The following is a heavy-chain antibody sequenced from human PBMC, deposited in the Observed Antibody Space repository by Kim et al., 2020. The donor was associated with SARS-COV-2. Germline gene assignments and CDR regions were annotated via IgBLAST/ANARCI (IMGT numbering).Heavy chain of an antibody. D-gene: IGHD3-22*01. J-gene: IGHJ4*02. Sequence: GGSLRLSCAASGFTFSDYYMSWIRQAPGKGLGWVSYISSSNSYTNYADSVKGRFTISRDNAKNSLYLQMNSLRAEDTAVYYCARINYDSSGYSDYWGQGTLVTVSS. CDR2: ISSSNSYT. CDR3: ARINYDSSGYSDY. V-gene: IGHV3-11*03. CDR1: GFTFSDYY.